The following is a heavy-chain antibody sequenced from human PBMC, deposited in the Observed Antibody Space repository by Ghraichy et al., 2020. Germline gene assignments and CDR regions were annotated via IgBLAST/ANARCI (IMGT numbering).Heavy chain of an antibody. D-gene: IGHD6-6*01. CDR2: IKQDGSVK. J-gene: IGHJ4*02. V-gene: IGHV3-7*01. CDR1: GFTFSSYW. CDR3: ARVGYSSSSMDY. Sequence: GDSLNISCAVSGFTFSSYWMSWVRQAPGKGLAWVANIKQDGSVKYYVGSVKGRFTVSRDNGKNSLYLQMNSLRVEDTAVYYCARVGYSSSSMDYWGQGTLVTVSS.